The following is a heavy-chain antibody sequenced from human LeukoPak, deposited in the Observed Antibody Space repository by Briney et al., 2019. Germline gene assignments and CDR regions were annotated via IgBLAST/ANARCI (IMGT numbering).Heavy chain of an antibody. V-gene: IGHV1-69*02. CDR1: GCTFSSYT. D-gene: IGHD3-10*01. CDR2: IIPILGIA. Sequence: ASVKVSCKASGCTFSSYTISWVRQAPGQGLEWMGRIIPILGIANYAQKFQGRVTITADKSTSTAYMELSSLRSEDTSVYYCARGPQGGSGSSWGQGTLVTVSS. CDR3: ARGPQGGSGSS. J-gene: IGHJ4*02.